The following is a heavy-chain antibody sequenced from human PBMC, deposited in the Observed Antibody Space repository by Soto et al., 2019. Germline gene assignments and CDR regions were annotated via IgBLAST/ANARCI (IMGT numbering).Heavy chain of an antibody. CDR1: GFTFSNHW. D-gene: IGHD2-2*02. V-gene: IGHV3-7*01. CDR2: IKQDGSEK. J-gene: IGHJ6*03. Sequence: ESGGGLVQPGGSLRLSCAASGFTFSNHWMTWVRQAPGKGLEWVANIKQDGSEKYYVDSVQGRFTLSRDNAKNSLYLQMNSLRAEDTAVYYCARDSAYCRSTSCYISYYYYMDVWGKGTTVTVSS. CDR3: ARDSAYCRSTSCYISYYYYMDV.